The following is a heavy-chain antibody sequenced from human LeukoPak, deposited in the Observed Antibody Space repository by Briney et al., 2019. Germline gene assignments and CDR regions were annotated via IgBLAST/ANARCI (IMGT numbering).Heavy chain of an antibody. V-gene: IGHV4-59*01. CDR3: ARGKYQLPRYYYYMDG. J-gene: IGHJ6*03. CDR1: GGSISSYY. CDR2: IYYSGST. Sequence: SETLSLTCTVSGGSISSYYWSWIRQPPGKGLEWIGDIYYSGSTNYNPSLKSRVNISVDTSKTQSSLKLRSVTAADTAVYYCARGKYQLPRYYYYMDGWGKGTTVTIS. D-gene: IGHD2-2*01.